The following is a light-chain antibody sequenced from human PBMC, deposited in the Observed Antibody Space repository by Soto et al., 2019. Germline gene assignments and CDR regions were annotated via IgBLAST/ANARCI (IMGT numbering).Light chain of an antibody. CDR3: CSYASTVTGV. V-gene: IGLV2-23*02. CDR1: SSDVGTHSL. Sequence: QSVLTQPASLSGSPGQSITISCTGTSSDVGTHSLVSWYQQHPGKAPKLIIYGVDKRPSGVSDRFSGSKSGNGASLTISGLQSEDEAHYYCCSYASTVTGVFGGGTKLTVL. CDR2: GVD. J-gene: IGLJ3*02.